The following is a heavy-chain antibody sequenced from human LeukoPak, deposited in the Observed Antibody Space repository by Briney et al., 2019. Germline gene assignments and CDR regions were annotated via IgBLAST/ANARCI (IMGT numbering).Heavy chain of an antibody. Sequence: ASVKVSCKASGYTFTSYYMHWVRQAPGRGLEWMGIINPSGGSTSYAQKFQGRVTMTRDTSTSTVYMELSSLRSEDTAVYYCARAQHSSSWYGYYSGMDVWGQGTTVTVSS. CDR1: GYTFTSYY. J-gene: IGHJ6*02. CDR3: ARAQHSSSWYGYYSGMDV. CDR2: INPSGGST. V-gene: IGHV1-46*01. D-gene: IGHD6-13*01.